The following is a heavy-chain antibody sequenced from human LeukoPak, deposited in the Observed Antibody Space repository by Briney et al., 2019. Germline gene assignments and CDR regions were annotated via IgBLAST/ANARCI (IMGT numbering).Heavy chain of an antibody. CDR2: IHQDGSEK. Sequence: GGSLRLSCEASGFTFSDYWMSWVRQAPGKGLEWVANIHQDGSEKNYVDSVKGRFTISRDNAKKSLHLQMNSLRAEDTAVYYCATYKWIHLWSTPFDYWGQGTLVTVSS. V-gene: IGHV3-7*01. CDR1: GFTFSDYW. CDR3: ATYKWIHLWSTPFDY. D-gene: IGHD5-18*01. J-gene: IGHJ4*02.